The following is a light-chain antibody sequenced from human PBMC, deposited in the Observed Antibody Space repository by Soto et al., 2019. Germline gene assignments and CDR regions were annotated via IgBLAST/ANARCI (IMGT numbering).Light chain of an antibody. J-gene: IGLJ2*01. CDR3: SSYAGSYSYVV. V-gene: IGLV2-11*01. CDR2: DVN. CDR1: TGDIGGNDY. Sequence: QSALTQPRSVSGSPGQSVTISCTGTTGDIGGNDYVSWYQQHPGKAPKFIIFDVNKRPTGVPDRFSGSKSGNTASLTISGLQADDEADYYCSSYAGSYSYVVFGGGPKLTVL.